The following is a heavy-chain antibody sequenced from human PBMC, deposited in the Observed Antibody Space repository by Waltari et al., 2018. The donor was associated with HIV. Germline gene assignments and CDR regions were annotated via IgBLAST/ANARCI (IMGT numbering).Heavy chain of an antibody. V-gene: IGHV1-8*01. CDR1: GYNFISHD. J-gene: IGHJ5*02. D-gene: IGHD2-15*01. CDR3: ARGIAVCGKALNWFDP. Sequence: QVQLVQSGAEVKKPGASVKVSCKTSGYNFISHDINWVRQVTGQGLEWMGWLNPHSGNTGYAQNFQGMFTMTRNTSIRTAYMDLSSLRLDDTAVYYCARGIAVCGKALNWFDPWGQGTLVTVSS. CDR2: LNPHSGNT.